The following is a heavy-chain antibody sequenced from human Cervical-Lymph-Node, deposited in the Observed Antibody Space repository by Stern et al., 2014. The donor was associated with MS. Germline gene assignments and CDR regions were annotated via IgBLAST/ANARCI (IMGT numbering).Heavy chain of an antibody. CDR2: IYASGNT. D-gene: IGHD4-17*01. CDR1: GGYVSTYNYY. CDR3: ATSGGRRGDFRDY. V-gene: IGHV4-61*02. J-gene: IGHJ4*02. Sequence: QLQLQESGPGLVKPSQTLSLTCTVSGGYVSTYNYYWTWIRQPAGKGLEWIGRIYASGNTKYNPSLKGRVTISLDTSRNQFSLKLPSVTAADTAVYYCATSGGRRGDFRDYWGQGTLVTVSS.